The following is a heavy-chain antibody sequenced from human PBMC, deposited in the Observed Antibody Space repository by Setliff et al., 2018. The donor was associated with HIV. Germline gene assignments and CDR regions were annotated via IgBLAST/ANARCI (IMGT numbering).Heavy chain of an antibody. V-gene: IGHV4-61*03. J-gene: IGHJ4*02. Sequence: SLTCTVSGDSVSSRSYYWSWVRQPPGKGLEWIGYIYYSGSTNYNPPLKSRVTISVDTSKNHFSLKLRSVTAADTAVYYCAQLGMVDDFDYWGQGTPVTVSS. CDR1: GDSVSSRSYY. CDR3: AQLGMVDDFDY. CDR2: IYYSGST. D-gene: IGHD1-1*01.